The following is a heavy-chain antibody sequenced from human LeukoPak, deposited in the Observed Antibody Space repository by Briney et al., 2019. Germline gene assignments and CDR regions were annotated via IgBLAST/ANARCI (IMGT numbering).Heavy chain of an antibody. CDR2: IKSKTDGGTT. Sequence: GGSLGLSCAASGFTFSNAWMSWVRQAPGKGLEWVGRIKSKTDGGTTDYAAPVKGRFTISRDNAKNSLYLQMNSLRAEDTAVYYCARDSPVCGGDCFDYYYMDVWGKGTTVTVSS. V-gene: IGHV3-15*01. CDR1: GFTFSNAW. J-gene: IGHJ6*03. D-gene: IGHD2-21*02. CDR3: ARDSPVCGGDCFDYYYMDV.